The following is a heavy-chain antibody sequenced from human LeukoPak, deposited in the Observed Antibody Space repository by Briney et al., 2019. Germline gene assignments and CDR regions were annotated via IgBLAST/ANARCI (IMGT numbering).Heavy chain of an antibody. J-gene: IGHJ4*02. V-gene: IGHV3-15*01. CDR2: IKSKTDGGTT. D-gene: IGHD1-26*01. Sequence: ETLSLTCTVSGGSISSYYWSWVRQAPGKGLEWVGRIKSKTDGGTTDYAAPVKGRFTISRDDSKNTLYLQMNSLKTEDTAVYYCTTLDSGSPDDWGQGALVTVSS. CDR3: TTLDSGSPDD. CDR1: GGSISSYY.